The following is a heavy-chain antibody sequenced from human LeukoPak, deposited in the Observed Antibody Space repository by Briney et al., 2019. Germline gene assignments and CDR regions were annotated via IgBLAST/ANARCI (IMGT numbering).Heavy chain of an antibody. D-gene: IGHD4/OR15-4a*01. V-gene: IGHV4-61*02. Sequence: SQTLSLTCSVSVGSISSGSYYWSWIRQPAGMGLEWIGRIYTSGSTTYNPSLTSRVTISVDMSKNQFSLKLSSVTAADTAVYYCARGRSMVANLDPWGQGTLVTVSS. J-gene: IGHJ5*02. CDR1: VGSISSGSYY. CDR3: ARGRSMVANLDP. CDR2: IYTSGST.